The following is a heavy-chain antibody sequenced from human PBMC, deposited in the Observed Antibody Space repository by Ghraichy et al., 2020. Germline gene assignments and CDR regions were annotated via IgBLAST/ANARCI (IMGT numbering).Heavy chain of an antibody. Sequence: SLRLSCAASGFTFSSYAMSWVRQAPGKGLEWVSAISGSGGSTYYADSVKGRFTISRDNSKNTLYLQMNSLRAEDTAVYYCAKDRLGYCTNGVCSSVDYWGQGTLVTVSS. J-gene: IGHJ4*02. CDR2: ISGSGGST. CDR3: AKDRLGYCTNGVCSSVDY. D-gene: IGHD2-8*01. V-gene: IGHV3-23*01. CDR1: GFTFSSYA.